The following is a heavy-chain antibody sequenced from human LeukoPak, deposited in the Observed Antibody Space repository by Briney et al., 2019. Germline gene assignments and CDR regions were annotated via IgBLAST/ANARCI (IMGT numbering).Heavy chain of an antibody. CDR2: IYYRGTT. D-gene: IGHD3-3*01. Sequence: PSETLSLTCSVSGSSLSPHHWTWIRQAPGEGLEWMGYIYYRGTTNYSPSLKNRLTMSVDTSKNQISLKLTSVTAADTAVYYCAKIQPSCPGLGFCSFDIWGQGTPATVSS. J-gene: IGHJ3*02. CDR3: AKIQPSCPGLGFCSFDI. CDR1: GSSLSPHH. V-gene: IGHV4-59*11.